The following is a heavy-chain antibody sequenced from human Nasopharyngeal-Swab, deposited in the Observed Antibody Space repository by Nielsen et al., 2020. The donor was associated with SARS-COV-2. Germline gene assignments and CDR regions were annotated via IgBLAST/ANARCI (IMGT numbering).Heavy chain of an antibody. CDR2: ISSSSYI. Sequence: GGSLRLSCAASGFTFSSYSMNWVRQAPGKGLEWVSSISSSSYIYYADSVKGRFTISRDNAKNSLYLQMNSLRAEDTAVYYCARADGYGSGSYSDYWGQGTLVTVSS. CDR1: GFTFSSYS. J-gene: IGHJ4*02. V-gene: IGHV3-21*01. CDR3: ARADGYGSGSYSDY. D-gene: IGHD3-10*01.